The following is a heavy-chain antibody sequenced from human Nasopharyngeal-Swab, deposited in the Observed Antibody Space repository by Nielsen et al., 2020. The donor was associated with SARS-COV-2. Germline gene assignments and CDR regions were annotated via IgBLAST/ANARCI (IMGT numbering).Heavy chain of an antibody. CDR1: GFTFSYYW. Sequence: GESLKISCAASGFTFSYYWMSWVRQAPGKGLEWVANIKQDGSEKYYVDSVKGRFTISRDNAKNSVYPQMNSLRAEDTAVYYCARSRIDYWGQGTLVTVSS. CDR2: IKQDGSEK. J-gene: IGHJ4*02. CDR3: ARSRIDY. V-gene: IGHV3-7*01.